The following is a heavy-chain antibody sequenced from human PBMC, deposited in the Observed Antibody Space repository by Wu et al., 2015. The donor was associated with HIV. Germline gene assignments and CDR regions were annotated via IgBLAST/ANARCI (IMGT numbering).Heavy chain of an antibody. J-gene: IGHJ4*02. CDR1: GHTLTEVS. Sequence: QVQLVQSGAEVKKPGASVKVSCKVSGHTLTEVSIHWVRQAPGKGLEWMGGFDSEDGEPSYAQKFQGRVAMIEDPSTDTVYLQLSSLRSDDTAIYFCARELAPDQWLGVYWGQGTLVTVSS. CDR2: FDSEDGEP. V-gene: IGHV1-24*01. CDR3: ARELAPDQWLGVY. D-gene: IGHD3-22*01.